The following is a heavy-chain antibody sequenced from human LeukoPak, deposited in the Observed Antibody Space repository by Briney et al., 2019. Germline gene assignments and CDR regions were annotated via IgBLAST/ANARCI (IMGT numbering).Heavy chain of an antibody. CDR2: ISGSGGST. CDR1: GFTFSSYA. V-gene: IGHV3-23*01. D-gene: IGHD5-18*01. J-gene: IGHJ4*02. Sequence: PGGSLRLSCAASGFTFSSYAMSWVRQAPGKGLEWVSAISGSGGSTYYADSVKGRFTISRDNSKNTLYLQMNSLRPEDMALYYCAKGIRGYSSAFDSWGQGTLVTVSS. CDR3: AKGIRGYSSAFDS.